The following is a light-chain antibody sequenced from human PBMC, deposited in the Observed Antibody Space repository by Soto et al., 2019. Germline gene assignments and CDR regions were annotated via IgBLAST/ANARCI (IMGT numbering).Light chain of an antibody. CDR3: AAWDDSLNGQVV. J-gene: IGLJ2*01. Sequence: QSVLTQPPSASGTPGQRVTISCSGSSSNIGSNTVNWYQQLPGTAPQLLIFNNNQRPSGVPDRFSGSKYGTSASLAISGLQSDDEADYYCAAWDDSLNGQVVFGGGTKLTVL. V-gene: IGLV1-44*01. CDR1: SSNIGSNT. CDR2: NNN.